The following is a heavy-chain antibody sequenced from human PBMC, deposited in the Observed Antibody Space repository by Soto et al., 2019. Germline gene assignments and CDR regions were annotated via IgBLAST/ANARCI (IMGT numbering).Heavy chain of an antibody. CDR1: GFTFSSYA. CDR3: GKERGYNYGYDAMDV. V-gene: IGHV3-23*01. Sequence: EVQLLESGGGLVQPGGSLRLSCAASGFTFSSYAMSWVRQAPGKGLEWVSGISGSGGSTYYADSVKGRFTISRDNSKNTRYLQTNSLRAEDTAVYYCGKERGYNYGYDAMDVWGQGTTCTVSS. J-gene: IGHJ6*02. D-gene: IGHD5-18*01. CDR2: ISGSGGST.